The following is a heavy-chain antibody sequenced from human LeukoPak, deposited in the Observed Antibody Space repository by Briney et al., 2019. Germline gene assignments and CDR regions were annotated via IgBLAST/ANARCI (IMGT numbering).Heavy chain of an antibody. V-gene: IGHV3-21*01. CDR2: ISSSSSYI. Sequence: GGSLRLSCAASGFTFSSYSMNWVRQAPGKGLEWVSSISSSSSYIYYADSVKGRFTISRDNAKNSLYLQMNSLRAEDTAVYYCARENAVGATTNWFGPWGQGTLVTVST. D-gene: IGHD1-26*01. J-gene: IGHJ5*02. CDR1: GFTFSSYS. CDR3: ARENAVGATTNWFGP.